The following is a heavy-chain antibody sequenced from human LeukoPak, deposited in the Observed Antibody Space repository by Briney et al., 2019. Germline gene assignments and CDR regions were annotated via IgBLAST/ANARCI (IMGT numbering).Heavy chain of an antibody. Sequence: ASVKVSCKASGYTFTGYYMHWVRQAPGQGLEWMGWINPNSGGTNYAQKFQGRVTMTRDTFISTAYMELSRLKSDDTAVYYCARGYGSGSTSYFYYYGMDVWGQGTTVTVSS. CDR2: INPNSGGT. CDR1: GYTFTGYY. V-gene: IGHV1-2*02. J-gene: IGHJ6*02. D-gene: IGHD3-10*01. CDR3: ARGYGSGSTSYFYYYGMDV.